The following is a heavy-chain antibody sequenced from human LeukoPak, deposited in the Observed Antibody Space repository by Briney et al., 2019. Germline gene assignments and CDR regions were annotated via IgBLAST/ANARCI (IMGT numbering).Heavy chain of an antibody. V-gene: IGHV4-38-2*01. Sequence: SETLSLTCAVSGYSITSGFSWGWIRQPPGKGLEWIWTISHSGTTDYKSTLESRLTMSMDTSKNQFSLKLSSVTAADTAVYYCATWITMIVVVTSYWGQGTLVTVSS. CDR2: ISHSGTT. J-gene: IGHJ4*02. CDR3: ATWITMIVVVTSY. D-gene: IGHD3-22*01. CDR1: GYSITSGFS.